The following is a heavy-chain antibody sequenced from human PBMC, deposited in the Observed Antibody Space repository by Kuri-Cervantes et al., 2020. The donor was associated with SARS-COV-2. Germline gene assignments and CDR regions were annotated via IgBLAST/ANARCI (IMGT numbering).Heavy chain of an antibody. CDR3: TRDLGFGYCSSTTSCYRRYNWFDS. D-gene: IGHD2-2*01. Sequence: GGSLRLSCAASGFTFSSYAMNWVRQAPGKGLEWVGFIRSKAYGGTTEYAASVKGRFTISRDDSKNIAYLQMNSLKTEDTAVYYCTRDLGFGYCSSTTSCYRRYNWFDSWGQGALVTVSS. CDR1: GFTFSSYA. CDR2: IRSKAYGGTT. V-gene: IGHV3-49*04. J-gene: IGHJ5*01.